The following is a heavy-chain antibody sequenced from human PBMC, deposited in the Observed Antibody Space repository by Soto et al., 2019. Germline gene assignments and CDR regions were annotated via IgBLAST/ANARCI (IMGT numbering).Heavy chain of an antibody. V-gene: IGHV1-18*01. CDR2: ISAYNGNT. J-gene: IGHJ4*02. CDR1: GYTFTSYG. D-gene: IGHD4-17*01. CDR3: ARDVPTVTTGGPDY. Sequence: QVQLVQSGVEVEKPGASVKVSCKASGYTFTSYGVSWVRQAPGQGLEWMGWISAYNGNTNYAQKLQGRVTMTTDTSTSTAYMELTSLRSHDTAVYYCARDVPTVTTGGPDYWGQGTLVTVSS.